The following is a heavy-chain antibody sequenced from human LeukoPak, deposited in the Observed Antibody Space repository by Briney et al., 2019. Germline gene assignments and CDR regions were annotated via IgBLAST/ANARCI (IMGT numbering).Heavy chain of an antibody. J-gene: IGHJ5*02. D-gene: IGHD6-6*01. CDR2: INHSGST. CDR1: GYSINSGYY. CDR3: ARQIRSSWFDP. V-gene: IGHV4-34*01. Sequence: PSETLSLTCTVSGYSINSGYYWSWIRQPPGKGLEWIGEINHSGSTNYNPSLKSRVTISVDTSKNQFSLKLSSVTAADTAVYYCARQIRSSWFDPWGQGTLVTASS.